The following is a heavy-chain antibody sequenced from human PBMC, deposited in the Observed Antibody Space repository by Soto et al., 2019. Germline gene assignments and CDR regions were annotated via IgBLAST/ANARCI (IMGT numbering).Heavy chain of an antibody. V-gene: IGHV1-3*01. J-gene: IGHJ4*02. CDR3: ARAVTTVTTWIGY. CDR2: INAGNGNT. D-gene: IGHD4-17*01. Sequence: ASVKVSCKASGYTFTSYAMHWVRQAPGQRLEWMGWINAGNGNTKYSQKFQGRVTITRDTSASTAYMELSSLRSEDTAVYYCARAVTTVTTWIGYWGQGTLVIVSS. CDR1: GYTFTSYA.